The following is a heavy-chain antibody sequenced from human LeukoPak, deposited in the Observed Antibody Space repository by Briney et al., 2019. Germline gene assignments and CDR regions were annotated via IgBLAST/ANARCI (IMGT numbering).Heavy chain of an antibody. V-gene: IGHV1-69*04. D-gene: IGHD3-22*01. CDR3: AREASVTMIVVVPAWFDP. J-gene: IGHJ5*02. CDR2: IIPILGIA. CDR1: GGTFSSYA. Sequence: GASVKVSCKASGGTFSSYAISWVRQAPGQGLEWMGRIIPILGIANYAQKFQGRVTIPAHKSTSTAYMELSSLRSEDTTVYCCAREASVTMIVVVPAWFDPWGQGTLVTVSS.